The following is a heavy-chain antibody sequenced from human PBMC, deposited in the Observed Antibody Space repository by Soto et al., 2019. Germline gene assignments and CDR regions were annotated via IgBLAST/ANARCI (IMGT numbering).Heavy chain of an antibody. CDR1: GYSFTSYW. J-gene: IGHJ4*02. D-gene: IGHD3-9*01. V-gene: IGHV5-51*01. CDR3: ARLSTDILTGYYYYFDY. CDR2: IYPGDSDT. Sequence: PGESLKISCKGSGYSFTSYWIGWVRQMPGKGLEWMGIIYPGDSDTRYSPSFQGQVTISADKSISTAYLQWSSLKASDTAMYYCARLSTDILTGYYYYFDYWGQGTLVTVSS.